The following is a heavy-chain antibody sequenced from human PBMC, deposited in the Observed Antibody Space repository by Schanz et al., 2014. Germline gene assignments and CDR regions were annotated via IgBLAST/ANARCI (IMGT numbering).Heavy chain of an antibody. V-gene: IGHV3-23*01. Sequence: DVQLLESGGGLVQPGESLRLSCAASGFTFTTYAMTWVRQAPGKGLEWVSNISPTGSSTYYADSVKGRFTISRDNAKKSLYLRMNSLRAEDTAVYYCARDAVTSVLTPGFYYWGQGTLVPVSA. D-gene: IGHD4-17*01. CDR3: ARDAVTSVLTPGFYY. CDR1: GFTFTTYA. J-gene: IGHJ4*02. CDR2: ISPTGSST.